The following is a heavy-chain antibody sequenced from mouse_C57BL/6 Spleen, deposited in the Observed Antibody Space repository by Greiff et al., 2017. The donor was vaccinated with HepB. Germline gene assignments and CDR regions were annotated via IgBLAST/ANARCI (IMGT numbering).Heavy chain of an antibody. J-gene: IGHJ2*01. CDR3: ASQRNYDAVYSGY. Sequence: VQLQQPGAELVKPGASVKLSCKASGYTFTSYWMHWVKQRPGQGLEWIGMIHPNSGSNNYNEKFKSKATLTVDKSSSTAYMQLSSLTSEDSAVYYCASQRNYDAVYSGYWGQGTTLTVSS. D-gene: IGHD1-1*01. CDR2: IHPNSGSN. V-gene: IGHV1-64*01. CDR1: GYTFTSYW.